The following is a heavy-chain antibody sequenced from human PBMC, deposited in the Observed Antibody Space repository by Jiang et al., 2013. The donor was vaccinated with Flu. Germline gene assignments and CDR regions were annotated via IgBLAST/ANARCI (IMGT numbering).Heavy chain of an antibody. CDR2: ISTSGANR. Sequence: GGGLVQPGGSLRLSCSASEFTFIWSAMSWVRQAPGKGLEWVSSISTSGANRYYADSVRGRFTISRDNSKTTLYLQMNSLRAEDTAVYFCAEVSSTTISVVTPRSFDSWGQGALVAVSS. J-gene: IGHJ4*02. V-gene: IGHV3-23*01. D-gene: IGHD2/OR15-2a*01. CDR3: AEVSSTTISVVTPRSFDS. CDR1: EFTFIWSA.